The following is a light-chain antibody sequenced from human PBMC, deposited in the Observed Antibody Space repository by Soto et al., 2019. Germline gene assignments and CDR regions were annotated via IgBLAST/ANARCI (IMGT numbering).Light chain of an antibody. Sequence: AIQVTQSPSSLSASVGDTVTITCRASQGISSAFAWYQQKPGKGPRLLIYDVFNLQSGVPSRFSGSGSGTDFTLTISRLQPEDFATYYCQQLETYPLTFGQGTRLEVK. CDR3: QQLETYPLT. CDR2: DVF. V-gene: IGKV1-13*02. J-gene: IGKJ5*01. CDR1: QGISSA.